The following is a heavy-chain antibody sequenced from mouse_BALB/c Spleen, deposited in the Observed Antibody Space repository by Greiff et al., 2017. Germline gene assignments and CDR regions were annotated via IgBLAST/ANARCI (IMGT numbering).Heavy chain of an antibody. CDR3: AREVYYYGSRGAMDY. D-gene: IGHD1-1*01. V-gene: IGHV1-9*01. CDR1: GYTFSSYW. J-gene: IGHJ4*01. CDR2: ILPGSGST. Sequence: VQLQQSGAELMKPGASVKISCKATGYTFSSYWIEWVKQRPGHGLEWIGEILPGSGSTNYNEKFKGKATFTADTSSNTAYMQLSSLTSEDSAVYYCAREVYYYGSRGAMDYWGQGTSVTVSS.